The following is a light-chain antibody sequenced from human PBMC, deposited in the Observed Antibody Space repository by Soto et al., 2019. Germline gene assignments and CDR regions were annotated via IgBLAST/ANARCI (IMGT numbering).Light chain of an antibody. J-gene: IGKJ5*01. Sequence: NQITQPPSSVSASVRDRVTITCRASQSITSYLSWYQQQPGKAPKLLIYAASSLQSGVPSRFSGSGSGTDFTLTISSLQPEDFATYYCQQSYSILLTFGQGARLE. CDR3: QQSYSILLT. CDR2: AAS. CDR1: QSITSY. V-gene: IGKV1-39*01.